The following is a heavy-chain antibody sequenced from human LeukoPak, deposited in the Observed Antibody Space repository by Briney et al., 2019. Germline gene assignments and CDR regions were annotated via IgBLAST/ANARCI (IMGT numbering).Heavy chain of an antibody. D-gene: IGHD6-13*01. CDR1: GFTFSTYA. CDR2: ISYDGSDK. J-gene: IGHJ4*02. CDR3: ARSGIGATEIDY. Sequence: GGSLRLSCAASGFTFSTYAMHWVRQAPGKGLEWVAIISYDGSDKYYADSVKGRFTISRDNAKNSLYLQMNSLRAEDTAVYYCARSGIGATEIDYWGQGTLVTVSS. V-gene: IGHV3-30*04.